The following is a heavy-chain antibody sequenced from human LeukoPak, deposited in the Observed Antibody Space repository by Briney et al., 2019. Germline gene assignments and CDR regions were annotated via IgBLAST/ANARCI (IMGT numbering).Heavy chain of an antibody. CDR2: IKPDGSEK. CDR3: ARGQMAGY. J-gene: IGHJ4*02. Sequence: TGGSLRLSCAASGFPFSSYWMSWVRQAPGKGLEWVANIKPDGSEKSYVDSVKGRFTISRDNAKNSLYLQMNSLRAEDTAVYYCARGQMAGYWGQGTLVTVSS. CDR1: GFPFSSYW. V-gene: IGHV3-7*05. D-gene: IGHD5-24*01.